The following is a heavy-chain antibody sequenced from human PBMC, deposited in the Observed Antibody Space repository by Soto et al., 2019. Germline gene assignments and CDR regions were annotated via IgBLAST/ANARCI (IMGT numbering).Heavy chain of an antibody. D-gene: IGHD2-21*01. Sequence: SVKVCCKASGGTFSSYAISWVRQAPGQGLEWMGGIIPSFGTANYAQKFQGRVTITADESTSTAYMELSSLRSEDTAVYYCARSRGVVRRLVSNGMDVWGQGTTVTVSS. V-gene: IGHV1-69*13. J-gene: IGHJ6*02. CDR2: IIPSFGTA. CDR1: GGTFSSYA. CDR3: ARSRGVVRRLVSNGMDV.